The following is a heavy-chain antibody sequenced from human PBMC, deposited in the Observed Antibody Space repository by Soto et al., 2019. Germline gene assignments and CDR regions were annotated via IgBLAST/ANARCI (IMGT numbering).Heavy chain of an antibody. CDR2: IIPIFGTA. CDR3: ARAVSRKVTYYFDY. J-gene: IGHJ4*02. CDR1: GGTFSRYS. D-gene: IGHD2-21*02. V-gene: IGHV1-69*13. Sequence: SVKVSCKASGGTFSRYSISWVRQAPGQGLEWMGGIIPIFGTANYAQKFQGRVTITADESTSTAYMELSSLRSEDTAVYYCARAVSRKVTYYFDYWGQGTLVTVSS.